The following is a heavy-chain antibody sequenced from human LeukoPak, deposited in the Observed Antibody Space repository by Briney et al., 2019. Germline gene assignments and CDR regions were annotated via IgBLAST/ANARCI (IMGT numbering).Heavy chain of an antibody. CDR1: GFTFDDYA. CDR3: AKGMVCYDSSGYPD. CDR2: ISWNSGSI. V-gene: IGHV3-9*01. J-gene: IGHJ4*02. D-gene: IGHD3-22*01. Sequence: GGSLRLSCAASGFTFDDYAMHWVRHAPGKGLEWVSGISWNSGSIGYADSVKGRFTISRDNAKNSLYLQMNSLRAEDTALYYFAKGMVCYDSSGYPDWGQGTLVTVSS.